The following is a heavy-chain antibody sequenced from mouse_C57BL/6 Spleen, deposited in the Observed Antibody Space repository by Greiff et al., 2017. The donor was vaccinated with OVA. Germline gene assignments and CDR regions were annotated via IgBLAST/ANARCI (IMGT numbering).Heavy chain of an antibody. Sequence: VQLKESGPELVKPGASVKIPCKASGYTFTDYNMDWVKQSHGKSLEWIGDINPNNGGTIYNQKFKGKATLTVDKSSSTAYMELRSLTSEDTAVYYCARSRYYGSSYPYYFDYWGQGTTLTVSS. V-gene: IGHV1-18*01. CDR3: ARSRYYGSSYPYYFDY. J-gene: IGHJ2*01. CDR1: GYTFTDYN. CDR2: INPNNGGT. D-gene: IGHD1-1*01.